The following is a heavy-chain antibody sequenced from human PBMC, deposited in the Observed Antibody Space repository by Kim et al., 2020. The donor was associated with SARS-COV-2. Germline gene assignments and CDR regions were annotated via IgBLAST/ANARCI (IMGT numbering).Heavy chain of an antibody. CDR3: ARPSSSHFDV. Sequence: YADSVQGRFTTSRDYSENTLYLQVDSLSAGDTAVYYWARPSSSHFDVWGQGTLVTVSS. V-gene: IGHV3-33*01. J-gene: IGHJ4*02. D-gene: IGHD3-10*01.